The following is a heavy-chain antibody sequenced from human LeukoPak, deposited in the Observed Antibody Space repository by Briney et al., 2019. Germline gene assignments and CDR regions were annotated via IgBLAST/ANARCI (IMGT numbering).Heavy chain of an antibody. CDR1: GSIFTNDW. V-gene: IGHV5-51*01. CDR2: IYPGYSDA. D-gene: IGHD7-27*01. J-gene: IGHJ4*02. Sequence: GEPLQISCQGFGSIFTNDWIGWARQLPGKGLEWMGIIYPGYSDAKYSPSFQGQVPMSVDKSITTAYLQWSSLKASDTAMYYCARTNWGALDYWGQGTLVTVSS. CDR3: ARTNWGALDY.